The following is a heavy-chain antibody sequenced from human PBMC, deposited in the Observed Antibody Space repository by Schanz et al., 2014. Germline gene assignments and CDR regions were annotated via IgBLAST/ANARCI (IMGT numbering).Heavy chain of an antibody. D-gene: IGHD2-21*02. J-gene: IGHJ4*02. CDR3: VRERTNYGGNSYYFDH. V-gene: IGHV3-21*01. CDR1: GFTASSHS. CDR2: ISSRSSHI. Sequence: EVQLVESGGGLVKPGGSLRLSCGVSGFTASSHSMNWVRQAPGKGLEWVSSISSRSSHIYYADSVKGRFTVSRDSAKNSVYLQMNGLRVEDTAVYYCVRERTNYGGNSYYFDHWGQGTLXTVSS.